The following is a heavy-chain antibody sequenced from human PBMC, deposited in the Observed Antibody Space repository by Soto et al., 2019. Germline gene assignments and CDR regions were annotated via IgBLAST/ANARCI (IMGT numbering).Heavy chain of an antibody. V-gene: IGHV1-18*01. J-gene: IGHJ5*02. D-gene: IGHD3-10*01. Sequence: QVQLVQSGAEVKKPGASVKVSCKASGYTFTSYGISWVRQAPGQGLEWMGWISAYNGNTNYAQKLQGRVTMPTATSTSTAYMELRSLRSDDTAVYYCARAALWFGDPIRGWFDPWGQGTLVTVSS. CDR3: ARAALWFGDPIRGWFDP. CDR1: GYTFTSYG. CDR2: ISAYNGNT.